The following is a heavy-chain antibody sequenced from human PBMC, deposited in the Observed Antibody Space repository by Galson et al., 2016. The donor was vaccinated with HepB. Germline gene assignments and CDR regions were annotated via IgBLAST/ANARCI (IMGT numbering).Heavy chain of an antibody. D-gene: IGHD5-24*01. CDR3: ARGGGRWLQSWFDP. J-gene: IGHJ5*02. V-gene: IGHV4-59*01. CDR2: IYYSGYT. Sequence: SLTCTVSGGSISGYYWSWIRRPPGKGLEWIAYIYYSGYTHYNPSLKSRVTISVDTSKNQFSLEVNSVTAADTAVYYCARGGGRWLQSWFDPWGQGTLVTVSS. CDR1: GGSISGYY.